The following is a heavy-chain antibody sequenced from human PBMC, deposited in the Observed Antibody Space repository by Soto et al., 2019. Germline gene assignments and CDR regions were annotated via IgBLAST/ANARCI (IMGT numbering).Heavy chain of an antibody. CDR2: IKQDGSEK. Sequence: GGSLRLSCAASGFTFSSYWMSWVRQAPGKGLEWVANIKQDGSEKYYVDSVKGRFTISRDNAKNSLYLQMNSLRAEDTAVYYCARPRTEPNCSGGSCYSWYYYYYYMDVWGKGTTVTVSS. V-gene: IGHV3-7*01. CDR1: GFTFSSYW. J-gene: IGHJ6*03. CDR3: ARPRTEPNCSGGSCYSWYYYYYYMDV. D-gene: IGHD2-15*01.